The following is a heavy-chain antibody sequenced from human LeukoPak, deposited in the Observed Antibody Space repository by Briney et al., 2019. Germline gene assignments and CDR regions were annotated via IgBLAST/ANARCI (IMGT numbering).Heavy chain of an antibody. J-gene: IGHJ4*02. D-gene: IGHD1-26*01. CDR3: AKRVGVGATKSFEY. CDR1: GFTFSSYW. V-gene: IGHV3-7*01. CDR2: IQQDGGNQ. Sequence: GGSLRLSCAASGFTFSSYWMSWVRQAPGKGLEWVANIQQDGGNQYYVDSVKGRFIISRDNAKNSLYLQMNNLRAEDTAVYYCAKRVGVGATKSFEYWGQGTLVTASS.